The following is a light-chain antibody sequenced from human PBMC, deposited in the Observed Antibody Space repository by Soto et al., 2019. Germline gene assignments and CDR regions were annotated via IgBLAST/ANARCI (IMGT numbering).Light chain of an antibody. CDR1: SSDVGGYNY. V-gene: IGLV2-14*01. J-gene: IGLJ2*01. CDR3: SSYTSRSTLI. Sequence: QSVLTQPASVSGSPGQSITISCTGTSSDVGGYNYVSWYQQHPGKAPKLMIYEVSNRPSGVSNRFSGSKSGNTASLTISGLQAEDGADYYCSSYTSRSTLIFGGGTKATVL. CDR2: EVS.